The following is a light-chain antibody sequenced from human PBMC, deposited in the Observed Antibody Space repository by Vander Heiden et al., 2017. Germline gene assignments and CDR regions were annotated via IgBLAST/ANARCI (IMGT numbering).Light chain of an antibody. J-gene: IGKJ2*01. V-gene: IGKV3-20*01. CDR2: GAS. CDR1: QSVSSSY. CDR3: LQYGSSAYT. Sequence: EIVLTQSPGTLSLSPGERATLSCRASQSVSSSYLAWYQQKPGQAPRLLIYGASSGSGTDFTLTISRLEPEDFAVYYCLQYGSSAYTFGQGTKLEIK.